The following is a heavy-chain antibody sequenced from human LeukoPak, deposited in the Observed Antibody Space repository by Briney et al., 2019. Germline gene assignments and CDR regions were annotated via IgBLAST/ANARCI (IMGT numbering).Heavy chain of an antibody. CDR1: GGSFSGYY. CDR3: ARGGYDFWSGANYPGPYYYYYYYMDV. D-gene: IGHD3-3*01. CDR2: INHSGST. J-gene: IGHJ6*03. Sequence: SETLSLTCAVYGGSFSGYYWSWIRQPPGKGLEWIGEINHSGSTNYNPSLKSRVTISVDTSRNQFSLKLSSVTAADTAVYYCARGGYDFWSGANYPGPYYYYYYYMDVWGKGTTVTVSS. V-gene: IGHV4-34*01.